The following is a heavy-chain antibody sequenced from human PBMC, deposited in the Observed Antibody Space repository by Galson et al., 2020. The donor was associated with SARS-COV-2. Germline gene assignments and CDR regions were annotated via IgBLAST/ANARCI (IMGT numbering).Heavy chain of an antibody. V-gene: IGHV3-30*04. CDR1: GFTFSSYA. CDR2: ISYDGSNK. D-gene: IGHD6-13*01. CDR3: ARDSSSSSWYYNY. J-gene: IGHJ4*02. Sequence: GESLKISCAASGFTFSSYAMYWVRQAPGKGLEWVAFISYDGSNKFYADSVKGRFTISRDNSKNTLYLQMNSLRTEDTAVYYCARDSSSSSWYYNYWGQGTLVTVSS.